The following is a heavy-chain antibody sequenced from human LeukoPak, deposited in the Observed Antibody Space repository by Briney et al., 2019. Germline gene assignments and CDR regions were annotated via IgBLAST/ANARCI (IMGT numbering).Heavy chain of an antibody. J-gene: IGHJ6*03. CDR3: ASRYCSSTSCYYYYYMDV. D-gene: IGHD2-2*01. CDR1: GGSISSYY. Sequence: SETLSLPCTVSGGSISSYYWSWIRQPPGKGLEWIGYIYYSGSTNYNPSLKSRVTISVDTSKNQFSLKLSSLTAADTAVHYCASRYCSSTSCYYYYYMDVWGKGTTVTVSS. V-gene: IGHV4-59*01. CDR2: IYYSGST.